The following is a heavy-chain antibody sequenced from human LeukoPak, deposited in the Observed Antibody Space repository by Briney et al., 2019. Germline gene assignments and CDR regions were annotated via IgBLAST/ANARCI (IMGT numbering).Heavy chain of an antibody. CDR2: INHSGST. D-gene: IGHD3-3*01. V-gene: IGHV4-34*01. CDR1: GGSFSGYY. CDR3: ARVSGFWSGYYQSDY. J-gene: IGHJ4*02. Sequence: PSETLSLTCAVYGGSFSGYYWSWIRQPLGKGLEWLGEINHSGSTNYNPSLKSRVTISVDTSKNQFSLKLSSVTAADTAVYYCARVSGFWSGYYQSDYWGQGTLVTVSS.